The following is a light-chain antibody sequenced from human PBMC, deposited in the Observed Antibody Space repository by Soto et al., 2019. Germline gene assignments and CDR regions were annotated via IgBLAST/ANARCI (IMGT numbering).Light chain of an antibody. J-gene: IGLJ2*01. CDR1: TSNVGSYIL. Sequence: QSVLTQPASVSGSPGQSITISCTGTTSNVGSYILVSWYQQYPGKAPKLLIYETSARPSGVSNRFSGSKSGNTASLTISGLQAEDEADYYCCSYAGSSTYVFGGGTKVTVL. CDR3: CSYAGSSTYV. CDR2: ETS. V-gene: IGLV2-23*01.